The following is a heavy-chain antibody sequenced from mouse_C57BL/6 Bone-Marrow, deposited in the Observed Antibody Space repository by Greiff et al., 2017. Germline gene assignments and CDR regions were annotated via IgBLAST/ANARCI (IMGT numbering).Heavy chain of an antibody. CDR2: ISPTSGRT. Sequence: QVQLQQPGADLVKPGASVKMSCKASGYTFTSYWITWVKQRPGQGLEWIGDISPTSGRTNYNEKFKSKAIMTVDTSTNTDSMQLSSLTSEDSAVFYCARSGPLGRSFDYWGQGTTLTVSS. D-gene: IGHD4-1*01. CDR1: GYTFTSYW. J-gene: IGHJ2*01. CDR3: ARSGPLGRSFDY. V-gene: IGHV1-55*01.